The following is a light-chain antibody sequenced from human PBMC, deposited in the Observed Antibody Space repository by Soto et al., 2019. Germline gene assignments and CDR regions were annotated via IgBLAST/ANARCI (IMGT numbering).Light chain of an antibody. J-gene: IGKJ1*01. V-gene: IGKV1-5*03. CDR1: QSISSW. CDR3: KQTYSSPWT. CDR2: KAY. Sequence: DIQMTQSPSTLSASVGDRVTITCRASQSISSWLAWYQQKPGKAPKLLIYKAYSLESGVPSRFSGSGSGTEFTLTIRSLQPEDFATYSCKQTYSSPWTFGQGTKVDIK.